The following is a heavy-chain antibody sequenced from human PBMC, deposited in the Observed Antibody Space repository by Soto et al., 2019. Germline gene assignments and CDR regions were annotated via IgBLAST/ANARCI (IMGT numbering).Heavy chain of an antibody. CDR2: FWFDGSSK. Sequence: QAQLVESGGGVVQPGRSLRLSCAASGFTFSSYGMHWVRQAPGTGLEWVAVFWFDGSSKYYADSVKGRFTISRDNSKNTLYLQMNSLRDEDTGVYYCSRYSPFDPGGYWGQGTLVTVSS. D-gene: IGHD2-21*01. V-gene: IGHV3-33*01. CDR1: GFTFSSYG. J-gene: IGHJ4*02. CDR3: SRYSPFDPGGY.